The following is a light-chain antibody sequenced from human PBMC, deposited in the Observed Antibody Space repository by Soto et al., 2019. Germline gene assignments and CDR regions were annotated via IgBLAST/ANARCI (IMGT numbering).Light chain of an antibody. Sequence: EIVLTQSPGTLTLSPGERATLSCRASQSVRSNYLAWYQQGPGQAPRLLSFAASSRATGIPDRFSGSGSGTDFTLTISRLEPEDFAVYYCQQYSTSPWTFGQGTKVDIK. CDR2: AAS. CDR1: QSVRSNY. CDR3: QQYSTSPWT. V-gene: IGKV3-20*01. J-gene: IGKJ1*01.